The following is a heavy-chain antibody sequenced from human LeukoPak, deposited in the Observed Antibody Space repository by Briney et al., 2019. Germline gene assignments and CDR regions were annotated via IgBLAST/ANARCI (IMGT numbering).Heavy chain of an antibody. V-gene: IGHV3-74*01. CDR1: GFTFSSYW. D-gene: IGHD3-22*01. CDR3: ARGSGYYPLDY. CDR2: INSDGSST. J-gene: IGHJ4*02. Sequence: GGSLKLSCAASGFTFSSYWMHWVRQAPGKGLVWVSRINSDGSSTSYADSVKGRFTISRDNAKNTLYLQMNSLRAEDTAVYYCARGSGYYPLDYWGQGTLVTVSS.